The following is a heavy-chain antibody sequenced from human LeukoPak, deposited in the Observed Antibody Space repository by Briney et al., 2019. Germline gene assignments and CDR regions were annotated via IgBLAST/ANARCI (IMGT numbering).Heavy chain of an antibody. CDR3: ARRISLGDRWLPGNWYFDL. J-gene: IGHJ2*01. CDR1: GGTFNSYA. V-gene: IGHV1-69*13. Sequence: SVKVSCKASGGTFNSYAISWVRQAPGQGLEWMGGIIPIFGTANYAQKFQGRVTITADESTSTAYMELSSLRAEDTAVYYCARRISLGDRWLPGNWYFDLWGRGTLVTVSS. D-gene: IGHD5-24*01. CDR2: IIPIFGTA.